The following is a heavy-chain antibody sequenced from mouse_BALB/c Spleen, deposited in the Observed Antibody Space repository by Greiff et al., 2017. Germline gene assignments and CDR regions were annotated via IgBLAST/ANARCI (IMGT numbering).Heavy chain of an antibody. V-gene: IGHV1-54*01. D-gene: IGHD6-1*01. Sequence: QVQLQQSGAELVRPGNSVKVSCKASGYAFTNYLIEWVKQRPGQGLEWIGVINPGSGGTNSNEKFKGQATLTADKSSSTAYLQLSSLTSDDSAVYFCARYNAGAMDYWGQGTSVTVSS. CDR3: ARYNAGAMDY. J-gene: IGHJ4*01. CDR2: INPGSGGT. CDR1: GYAFTNYL.